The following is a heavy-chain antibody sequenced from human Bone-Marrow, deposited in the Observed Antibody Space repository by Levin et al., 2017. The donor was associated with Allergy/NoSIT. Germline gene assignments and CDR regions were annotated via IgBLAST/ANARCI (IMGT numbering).Heavy chain of an antibody. J-gene: IGHJ4*02. CDR1: GGSISSIDYY. CDR3: ARGWNDQLLTIEY. V-gene: IGHV4-30-4*01. CDR2: IYNTGTT. D-gene: IGHD1-1*01. Sequence: SETLSLTCTVSGGSISSIDYYWTWIRQPPGKGLEWIGYIYNTGTTYFNPSLESRLTISIDTSKNQFSLKLSSVTAADTAVYYCARGWNDQLLTIEYWGQGALVTVSS.